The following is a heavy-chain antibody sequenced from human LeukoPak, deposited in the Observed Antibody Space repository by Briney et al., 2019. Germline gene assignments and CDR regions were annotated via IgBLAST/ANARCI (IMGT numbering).Heavy chain of an antibody. Sequence: PGGSLRLSCAASGFTFSSYSMNWVRQAPGKGLEWVSSISSSSSYIYYADSVKGRFTISRDNAENSLYLQMNSLRAEDTAVCYCARDGTGSDAFDIWGQGTMVTVSS. D-gene: IGHD1-1*01. CDR2: ISSSSSYI. CDR3: ARDGTGSDAFDI. V-gene: IGHV3-21*01. J-gene: IGHJ3*02. CDR1: GFTFSSYS.